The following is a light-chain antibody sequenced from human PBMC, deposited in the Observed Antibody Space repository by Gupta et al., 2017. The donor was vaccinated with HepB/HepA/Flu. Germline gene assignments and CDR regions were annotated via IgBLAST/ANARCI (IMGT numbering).Light chain of an antibody. Sequence: DIQMTQSPSSLSASVGDRINITCRASQNIKSYLNWYQQRSGKAPKLLIYGASSLQGGVPSRFGGSGSGTDFTLTVSSLQPEDFATYYCQQTSAIPQTFGPWTKVDIK. V-gene: IGKV1-39*01. CDR2: GAS. CDR1: QNIKSY. CDR3: QQTSAIPQT. J-gene: IGKJ3*01.